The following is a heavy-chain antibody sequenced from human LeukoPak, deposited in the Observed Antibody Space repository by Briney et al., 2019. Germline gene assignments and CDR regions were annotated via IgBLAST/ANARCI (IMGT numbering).Heavy chain of an antibody. CDR1: GFTFDDYA. CDR2: ISWNSGSI. V-gene: IGHV3-9*01. D-gene: IGHD5-18*01. Sequence: SLRLSCAASGFTFDDYAMHWVRQAPGKGLEWVSGISWNSGSIGYADSVKGRFTISRDNAKNSLYLQMNSLRAEDTALFYCAKERGYSYGLWFDPWGQGTLVTVSS. J-gene: IGHJ5*02. CDR3: AKERGYSYGLWFDP.